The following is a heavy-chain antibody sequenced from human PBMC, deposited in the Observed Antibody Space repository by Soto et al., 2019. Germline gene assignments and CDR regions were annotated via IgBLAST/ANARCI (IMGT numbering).Heavy chain of an antibody. V-gene: IGHV3-15*01. J-gene: IGHJ4*02. CDR3: TTVWSYGTFDY. CDR1: GFTFRNAW. D-gene: IGHD5-18*01. CDR2: IKSKTDGRTT. Sequence: LRLSCAASGFTFRNAWMSWVRQAPGKGLEWVGRIKSKTDGRTTDYAAPVKGRFTISRDDSKNTLYLQMNSLKTEDTAVYYCTTVWSYGTFDYWGQGTLVTVSS.